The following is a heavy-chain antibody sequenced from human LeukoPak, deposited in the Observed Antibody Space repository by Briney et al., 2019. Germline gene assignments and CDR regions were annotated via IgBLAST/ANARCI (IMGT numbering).Heavy chain of an antibody. J-gene: IGHJ4*02. D-gene: IGHD4-23*01. CDR3: AREGGNRVFDS. CDR2: IYHSGST. Sequence: PSETLSLTCAVSGGSISSSNLWSWVRQPPGKGLEWLGEIYHSGSTNYNPSLKSRVTISVDKSKNQFSLKLNSVTAADTAVYFCAREGGNRVFDSWGQGTLVTVSS. CDR1: GGSISSSNL. V-gene: IGHV4-4*02.